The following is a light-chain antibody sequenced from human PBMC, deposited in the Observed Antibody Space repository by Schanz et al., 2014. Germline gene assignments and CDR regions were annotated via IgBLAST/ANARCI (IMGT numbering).Light chain of an antibody. V-gene: IGKV3-20*01. Sequence: EIVLTQSPGTLSLSPGERATLSCRASQSVSTYLAWYRQKPGQAPRLLIYGASNRATGIPDRFSGTGSGTDFSLTISRLEPEDFAVYYCQQYGTSPFTFGPGTKVDIK. CDR3: QQYGTSPFT. CDR2: GAS. J-gene: IGKJ3*01. CDR1: QSVSTY.